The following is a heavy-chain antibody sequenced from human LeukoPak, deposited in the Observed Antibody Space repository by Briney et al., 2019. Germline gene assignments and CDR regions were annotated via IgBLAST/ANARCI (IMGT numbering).Heavy chain of an antibody. V-gene: IGHV1-18*01. Sequence: ASVKVSCKASGCTFTDNGISWVRQAPGEGLEWMGWISANSGKTNYAQRFQGRVTMTRETSSSTVYMELRSLRSDDTAVYFCARDKNYRFDYWGQGTLVSVTS. CDR3: ARDKNYRFDY. J-gene: IGHJ4*02. CDR2: ISANSGKT. CDR1: GCTFTDNG. D-gene: IGHD3-16*02.